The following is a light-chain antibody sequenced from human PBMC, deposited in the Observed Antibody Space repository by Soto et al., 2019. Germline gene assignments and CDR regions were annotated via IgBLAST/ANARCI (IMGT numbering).Light chain of an antibody. CDR3: QQYNDWPT. CDR1: QRVNNN. V-gene: IGKV3D-15*01. Sequence: EIVLTQSPGTLSLSPGERATLSCRASQRVNNNYVAWYQQKAGQAPSLLIYGASSRATGIPDRFSGSGSGTEFTLTISSLQSEDFAVYYCQQYNDWPTFGPGTKVDIK. J-gene: IGKJ3*01. CDR2: GAS.